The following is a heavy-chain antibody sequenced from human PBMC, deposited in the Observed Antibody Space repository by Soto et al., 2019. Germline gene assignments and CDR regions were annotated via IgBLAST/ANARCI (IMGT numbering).Heavy chain of an antibody. CDR3: ASNWDCSGGSCYSYYYYYGMGV. Sequence: SVKVSCKASGGTFSSYAISWVRQAPGQGLEWMGGIIPIFGTANYAQKFQGRVTITADESTSTAYMELSSLRSEDTAVYYCASNWDCSGGSCYSYYYYYGMGVWGQGTTVTVSS. J-gene: IGHJ6*02. V-gene: IGHV1-69*13. CDR2: IIPIFGTA. CDR1: GGTFSSYA. D-gene: IGHD2-15*01.